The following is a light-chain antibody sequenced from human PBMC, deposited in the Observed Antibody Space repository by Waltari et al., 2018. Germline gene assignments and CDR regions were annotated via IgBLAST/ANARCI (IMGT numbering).Light chain of an antibody. CDR1: SNDVGSSNF. V-gene: IGLV2-23*01. J-gene: IGLJ3*02. Sequence: QSALTQPASVSGSPGQSATISCTGTSNDVGSSNFFSWYQQHPGKAPKLIIHDDTARPSGGSDPCSGSKSANGASLTISGLQGEDEAQYYCCAYAGKVFGGGTRLTVL. CDR3: CAYAGKV. CDR2: DDT.